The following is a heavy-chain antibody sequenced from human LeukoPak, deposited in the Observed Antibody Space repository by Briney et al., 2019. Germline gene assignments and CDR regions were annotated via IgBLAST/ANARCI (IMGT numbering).Heavy chain of an antibody. D-gene: IGHD6-6*01. Sequence: EASVKVSCKASGYTFTGYYMHWVRQAPGQGLEWMGWINPNSGGTNYAQKFQGRVTMTRDTSISTAYMELSRLRSDDTAVYYCARAEGIAARPSMRSRGPFDYWGQGTLVTVSS. CDR3: ARAEGIAARPSMRSRGPFDY. CDR2: INPNSGGT. J-gene: IGHJ4*02. V-gene: IGHV1-2*02. CDR1: GYTFTGYY.